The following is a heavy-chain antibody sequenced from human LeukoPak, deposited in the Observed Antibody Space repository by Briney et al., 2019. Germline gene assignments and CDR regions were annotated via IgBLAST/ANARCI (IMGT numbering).Heavy chain of an antibody. CDR2: IYYSGST. V-gene: IGHV4-39*01. CDR3: ARHNWGSRYYYYMDV. D-gene: IGHD7-27*01. J-gene: IGHJ6*03. Sequence: KPSETLSLTCTVSGGSISSSSYYWGWIRQPPGKGREWSGSIYYSGSTYYNPSLKSRVTISVDTSKNQFSLKLSSVTAADTAVYYCARHNWGSRYYYYMDVWGKRTTVTVSS. CDR1: GGSISSSSYY.